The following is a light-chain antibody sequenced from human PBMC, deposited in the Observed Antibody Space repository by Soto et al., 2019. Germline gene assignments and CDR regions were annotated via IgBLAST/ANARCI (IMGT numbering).Light chain of an antibody. CDR3: KESISNLGT. Sequence: DIQMSNSPSSLSASVRESVTFTCRASQSVSCSLDWFQQKPGKAHKALIYAACSLPSGVPSRFSGSGYGTEFTLTINSLQAEDSATYYCKESISNLGTFGPGTKVAIK. CDR1: QSVSCS. J-gene: IGKJ3*01. CDR2: AAC. V-gene: IGKV1-39*01.